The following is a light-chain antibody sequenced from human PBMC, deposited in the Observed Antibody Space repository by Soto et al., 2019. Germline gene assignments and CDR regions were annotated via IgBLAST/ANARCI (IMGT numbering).Light chain of an antibody. V-gene: IGKV3-20*01. Sequence: EIVLTQSPGTLSLSPGERATLSCRASQSVSSSYLAWYQQKPGQAPRLLIFTASFRAAGIPDRFSGSGSGTDFTLTISRLEPEDFAVYYFQQYGSLPWTFGQGTKVEIK. CDR2: TAS. CDR3: QQYGSLPWT. J-gene: IGKJ1*01. CDR1: QSVSSSY.